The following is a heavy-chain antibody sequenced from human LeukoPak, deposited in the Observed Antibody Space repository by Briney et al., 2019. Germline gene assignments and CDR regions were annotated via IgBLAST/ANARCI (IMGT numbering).Heavy chain of an antibody. CDR2: ISSSSSYI. CDR1: GFTFSSYS. CDR3: ASYPDFDFHNAFDI. J-gene: IGHJ3*02. Sequence: GGXXRLSCAASGFTFSSYSMNWVRQAPGKGLEWVSSISSSSSYIYYADSVKGRFTISRDNAKNSLYLQMNSLRAEDTAVYYCASYPDFDFHNAFDIWGQGTMVTVSS. V-gene: IGHV3-21*01. D-gene: IGHD3-9*01.